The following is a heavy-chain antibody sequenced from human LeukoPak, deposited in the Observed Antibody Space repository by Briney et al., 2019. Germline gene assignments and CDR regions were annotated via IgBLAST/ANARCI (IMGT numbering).Heavy chain of an antibody. J-gene: IGHJ6*02. CDR2: INHSGST. D-gene: IGHD6-13*01. V-gene: IGHV4-34*01. CDR3: ARGPLAAAGTLTYYYYGMDV. Sequence: PSETLSLTCAVYGGSFSDYYWSWIRQPPGKGLEWIGKINHSGSTNYNPSLKSRVTISVDTSKNQFSLKLSSVTAADTAVYYCARGPLAAAGTLTYYYYGMDVWGQGTTVTVSS. CDR1: GGSFSDYY.